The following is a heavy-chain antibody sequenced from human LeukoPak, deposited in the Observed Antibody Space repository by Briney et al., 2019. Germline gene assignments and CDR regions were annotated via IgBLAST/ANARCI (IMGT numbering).Heavy chain of an antibody. CDR1: GFTFDDYG. CDR2: INWNGGST. J-gene: IGHJ4*02. CDR3: AREGSSGSYRRYYFDY. D-gene: IGHD1-26*01. V-gene: IGHV3-20*04. Sequence: GGSLRLSCAASGFTFDDYGMSWVRQAPGKGLEWVSGINWNGGSTGYADSVKGRFTISRDNAKNSLYLQMNSLRAEDTAVYYCAREGSSGSYRRYYFDYWGQGTLVTVSS.